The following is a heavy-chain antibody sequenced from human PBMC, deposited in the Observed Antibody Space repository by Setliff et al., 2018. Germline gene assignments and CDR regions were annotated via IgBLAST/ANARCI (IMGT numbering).Heavy chain of an antibody. V-gene: IGHV4-39*01. CDR1: GASLSSGTYY. D-gene: IGHD1-1*01. J-gene: IGHJ4*02. CDR3: ARTGTYRYFDY. Sequence: SETLSLTCTVSGASLSSGTYYWGWIRQPPGKGLEWIGRIYYRGDTYYNASLKSRLTLSVDTSKNQVSLNLRSVTAADTAVYYCARTGTYRYFDYWGQGTQVTVS. CDR2: IYYRGDT.